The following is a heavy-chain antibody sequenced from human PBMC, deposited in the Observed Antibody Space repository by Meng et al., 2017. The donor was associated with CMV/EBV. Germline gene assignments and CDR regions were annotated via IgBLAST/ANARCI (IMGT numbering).Heavy chain of an antibody. CDR2: ISSSSSYI. Sequence: GGSLRLSCAASGFTFSSYSMNWVRQAPGKGLEWVSSISSSSSYIYYADSVKGRFTISRDNAKNSLYLQMNSLRAEDTAVYYCARAPELGLYYFDYWGQGTLDTVSS. D-gene: IGHD1-14*01. J-gene: IGHJ4*02. CDR1: GFTFSSYS. V-gene: IGHV3-21*01. CDR3: ARAPELGLYYFDY.